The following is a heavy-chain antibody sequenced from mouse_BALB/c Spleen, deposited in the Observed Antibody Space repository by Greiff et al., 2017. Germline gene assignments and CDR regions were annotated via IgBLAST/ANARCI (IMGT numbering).Heavy chain of an antibody. CDR1: GYTFSSYW. J-gene: IGHJ4*01. CDR3: ARQVGSRVYAMDY. CDR2: ILPGSGST. Sequence: QVQLQQSGAELMKPGASVKISCKATGYTFSSYWIEWVKQRPGHGLEWIGEILPGSGSTNYNEKFKGKATFTADTSSNTAYMQLSSLTSEDSAVYYCARQVGSRVYAMDYWGQGTSVTVSS. D-gene: IGHD1-1*01. V-gene: IGHV1-9*01.